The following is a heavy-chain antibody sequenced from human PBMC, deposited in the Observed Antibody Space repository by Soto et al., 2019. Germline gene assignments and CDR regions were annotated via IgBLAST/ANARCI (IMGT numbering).Heavy chain of an antibody. CDR2: MNPNSGNT. CDR1: GYTFTSYD. J-gene: IGHJ5*02. Sequence: ASVKVSCKASGYTFTSYDINWVRQATGQGLEWMGWMNPNSGNTGYAQKFQGRVTMTRNTSISTAYMELSSLRSEDTAVYYCARGRLYDILTGTTWDNWFDPWGQGTLVTVSS. CDR3: ARGRLYDILTGTTWDNWFDP. V-gene: IGHV1-8*01. D-gene: IGHD3-9*01.